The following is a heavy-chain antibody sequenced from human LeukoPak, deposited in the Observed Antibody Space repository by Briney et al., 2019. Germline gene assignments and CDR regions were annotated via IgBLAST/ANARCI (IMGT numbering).Heavy chain of an antibody. Sequence: GGSLRLSCAASGFTVSSNSMSWVRQAPGKGLEWVSFIYSDNTHYSDSVKGRFTISRDNAKNTLYLQMNSLRAEDTAVYYCARAQWLDSFDYWGQGTLVTVSS. CDR1: GFTVSSNS. V-gene: IGHV3-53*01. D-gene: IGHD6-19*01. CDR3: ARAQWLDSFDY. CDR2: IYSDNT. J-gene: IGHJ4*02.